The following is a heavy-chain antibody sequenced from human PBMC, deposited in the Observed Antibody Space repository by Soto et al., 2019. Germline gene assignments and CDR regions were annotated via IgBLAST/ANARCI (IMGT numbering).Heavy chain of an antibody. J-gene: IGHJ4*02. V-gene: IGHV3-23*01. D-gene: IGHD3-10*01. Sequence: EVQLLESGGDLVQPGGSLRLSCVASGIPFGSRAMSWVRRAPGEGLEWVSTITDTGGDTKYADSVRGRFTMSRDNSKKTLYLQMNSLRVEDSALYYCARGSTDSYPGSRIFDFWGRGTLVTVSS. CDR3: ARGSTDSYPGSRIFDF. CDR1: GIPFGSRA. CDR2: ITDTGGDT.